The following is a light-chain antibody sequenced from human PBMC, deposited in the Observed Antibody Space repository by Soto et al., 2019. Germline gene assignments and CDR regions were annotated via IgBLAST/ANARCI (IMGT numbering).Light chain of an antibody. CDR1: SYNIGNNA. J-gene: IGLJ2*01. Sequence: QLVLTQPPSVSEAPRQRVTISCSGSSYNIGNNAVNWYQQLPGKAPKLLIYYDDLLPSGVSDRFSGSKSGTSASLAISGLQSEDEADYYCAAWDDSLNGVVFGGGTKLTVL. CDR3: AAWDDSLNGVV. V-gene: IGLV1-36*01. CDR2: YDD.